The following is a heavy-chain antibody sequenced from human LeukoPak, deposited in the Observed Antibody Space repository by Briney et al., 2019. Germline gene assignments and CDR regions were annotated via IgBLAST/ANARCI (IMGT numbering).Heavy chain of an antibody. CDR2: IWYDGSQR. V-gene: IGHV3-33*01. Sequence: PGGSLRLSCIASGFIFSTYGLHWVRQSPGRGLEWVAVIWYDGSQRYYADSVKGRFTISRDDSQNTIYLQMDSLRAEDTAVYYCATSSPRNYFDQEGQGTLVTVSS. CDR1: GFIFSTYG. D-gene: IGHD1-14*01. CDR3: ATSSPRNYFDQ. J-gene: IGHJ4*02.